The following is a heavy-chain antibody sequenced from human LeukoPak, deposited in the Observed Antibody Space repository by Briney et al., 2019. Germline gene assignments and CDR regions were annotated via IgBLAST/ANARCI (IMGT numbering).Heavy chain of an antibody. CDR3: TSIPLGGGSGMKKGFDP. V-gene: IGHV3-49*04. CDR1: GFTFGDYA. D-gene: IGHD3-10*01. Sequence: PGRSPRLSCTASGFTFGDYAMSWVRQAPGKGLEWVGFIRSKAYGGTTEYAASVKGRFTISRDDSKSIAYLQMNSLKTEDTAVYYCTSIPLGGGSGMKKGFDPWGQGTLVTVSS. CDR2: IRSKAYGGTT. J-gene: IGHJ5*02.